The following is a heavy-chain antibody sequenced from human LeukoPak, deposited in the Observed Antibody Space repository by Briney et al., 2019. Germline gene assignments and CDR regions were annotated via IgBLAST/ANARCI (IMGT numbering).Heavy chain of an antibody. CDR2: IYTSGST. J-gene: IGHJ5*02. V-gene: IGHV4-61*02. Sequence: PSETLSLTCTVSGGSISSGSYSWSWIRQPAGKGLEWIGRIYTSGSTYYNPPLKSRVTISVDTSKNQFSLKLSSVTAADTAVYCCARSQTVRAVIFSQKRPQNWFDPWGQGTLVTVSS. CDR1: GGSISSGSYS. CDR3: ARSQTVRAVIFSQKRPQNWFDP. D-gene: IGHD3-10*02.